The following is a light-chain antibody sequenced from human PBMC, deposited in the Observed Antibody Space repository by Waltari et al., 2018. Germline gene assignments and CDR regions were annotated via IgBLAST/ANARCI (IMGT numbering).Light chain of an antibody. V-gene: IGKV1-5*03. J-gene: IGKJ2*01. CDR3: QQYSSYPYT. CDR2: PAS. CDR1: QSITSW. Sequence: DIQMPQSPSTLSASVGDRVTITCRASQSITSWLDWYQQKPGKAPNLLIYPASSLASGVPSRFSVSGSGTEFTLTISSLQPDDFATYYGQQYSSYPYTFGQGTKLEMK.